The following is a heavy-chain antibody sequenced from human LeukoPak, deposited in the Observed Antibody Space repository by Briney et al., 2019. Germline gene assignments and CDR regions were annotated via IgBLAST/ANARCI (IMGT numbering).Heavy chain of an antibody. CDR3: AKPGQRYFDWTFDY. CDR2: ISGSGGST. J-gene: IGHJ4*02. CDR1: GFTFSSYG. D-gene: IGHD3-9*01. Sequence: GGSLRLSCAASGFTFSSYGMSWVRQAPGKGLEWVSAISGSGGSTYYADSVKGRFTISRDNSKNTLYLQMNSLRAEDTAVYYCAKPGQRYFDWTFDYWGQGTLVTVSS. V-gene: IGHV3-23*01.